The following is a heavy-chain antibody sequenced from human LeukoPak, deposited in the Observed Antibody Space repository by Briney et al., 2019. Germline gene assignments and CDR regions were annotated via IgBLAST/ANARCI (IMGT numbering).Heavy chain of an antibody. Sequence: PGGSLSLSCAASGFTFSSNGRHWVRQAPGKGLEWVAVIYYDGNTQYYADSVKGRFTISRDNFKNTLFLQMNSLRADDTAVYYCARWGAGRTSDYWGQGTLVTVSS. CDR3: ARWGAGRTSDY. D-gene: IGHD1-26*01. V-gene: IGHV3-33*01. J-gene: IGHJ4*02. CDR2: IYYDGNTQ. CDR1: GFTFSSNG.